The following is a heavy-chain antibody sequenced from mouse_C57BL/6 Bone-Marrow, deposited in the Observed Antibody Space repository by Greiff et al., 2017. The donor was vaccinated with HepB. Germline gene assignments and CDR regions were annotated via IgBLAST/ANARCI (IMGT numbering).Heavy chain of an antibody. CDR2: IDPETGGT. CDR1: GYTFTDYE. D-gene: IGHD1-1*01. J-gene: IGHJ1*03. V-gene: IGHV1-15*01. CDR3: TRELLRGYCDV. Sequence: QVQLKESGAELVRPGASVTLSCKASGYTFTDYEMHWVKQTPVHGLEWIGAIDPETGGTAYNQKFKGKAILTADKSSSTAYMELRSLTSEDSAVYYCTRELLRGYCDVWGTGTTVTVSS.